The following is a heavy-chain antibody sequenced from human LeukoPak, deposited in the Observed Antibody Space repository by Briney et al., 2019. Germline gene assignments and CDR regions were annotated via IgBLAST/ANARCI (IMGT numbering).Heavy chain of an antibody. CDR3: AAIIAAAGYRFDY. J-gene: IGHJ4*02. D-gene: IGHD6-13*01. CDR2: ISSSSSYI. CDR1: GFTFDDYA. V-gene: IGHV3-21*01. Sequence: PGRSLRLSCAASGFTFDDYAMHWVRQAPGKGLEWVSSISSSSSYIYYADSVKGRFTISRDNAENSLYLQMNSLRAEDTAVYYCAAIIAAAGYRFDYWGQGTLVTVSS.